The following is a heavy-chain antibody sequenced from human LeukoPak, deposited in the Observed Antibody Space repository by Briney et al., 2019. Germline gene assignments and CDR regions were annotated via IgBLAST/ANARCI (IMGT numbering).Heavy chain of an antibody. CDR1: GYTFTGYY. CDR2: INPDSGGT. Sequence: ASVKVSCQASGYTFTGYYMHWVRQAPGQGLEWMGWINPDSGGTKYAQKFQGRVSMTRDTSSSTAYMELSRLRSDDTAVYYCARAHDFWSGFYPVDYWGQGTLVTVSS. J-gene: IGHJ4*02. D-gene: IGHD3-3*01. V-gene: IGHV1-2*02. CDR3: ARAHDFWSGFYPVDY.